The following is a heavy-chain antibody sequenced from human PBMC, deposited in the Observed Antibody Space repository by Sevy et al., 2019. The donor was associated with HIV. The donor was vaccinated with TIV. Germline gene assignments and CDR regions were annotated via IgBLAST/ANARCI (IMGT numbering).Heavy chain of an antibody. J-gene: IGHJ4*02. Sequence: SETLSLTCTVSGGSISSYYWSWIRQPPGKGLEWIGYIYYSGSTNYNPSLKSRVTISVDTSKNQFSLKLSSVTAADTAVYYCARGGKQLDFDYWGQGTLATVSS. CDR1: GGSISSYY. CDR2: IYYSGST. V-gene: IGHV4-59*01. CDR3: ARGGKQLDFDY. D-gene: IGHD6-6*01.